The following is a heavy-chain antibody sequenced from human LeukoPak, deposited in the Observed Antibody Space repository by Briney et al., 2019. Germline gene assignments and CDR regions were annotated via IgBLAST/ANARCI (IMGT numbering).Heavy chain of an antibody. V-gene: IGHV5-51*01. CDR1: GSRFTSYW. Sequence: GESLKISCKGSGSRFTSYWIGWVRQMPGKGLEWMGIIYPGDSDTRYSPSFQGQVTISADKSISTPYLQWSSLKASDTAMYYCARAYYDFWSGYSHYYYYMDVWGKGTTVTVSS. D-gene: IGHD3-3*01. CDR3: ARAYYDFWSGYSHYYYYMDV. CDR2: IYPGDSDT. J-gene: IGHJ6*03.